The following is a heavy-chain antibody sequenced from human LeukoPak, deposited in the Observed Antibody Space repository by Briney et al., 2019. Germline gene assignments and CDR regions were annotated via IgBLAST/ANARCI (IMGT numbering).Heavy chain of an antibody. CDR2: IKEDGSEK. V-gene: IGHV3-7*03. Sequence: QPGGSLRLSCAASGFTLSSYWMSWVRQAPGKGLEWVANIKEDGSEKYYVDSVKGRFTISRDNARNSVYLHMNSLTAEDTALYYCARDWVAGVPFDAFDIWGQGTMVSVSS. D-gene: IGHD3-10*01. CDR3: ARDWVAGVPFDAFDI. J-gene: IGHJ3*02. CDR1: GFTLSSYW.